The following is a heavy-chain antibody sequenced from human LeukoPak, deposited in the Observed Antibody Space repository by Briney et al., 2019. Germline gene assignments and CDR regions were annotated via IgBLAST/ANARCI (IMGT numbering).Heavy chain of an antibody. D-gene: IGHD6-19*01. CDR2: IDPSDSYT. V-gene: IGHV5-10-1*01. Sequence: GESLKISCKGSGYSFTSYWISWVRQMPGKGLEWMERIDPSDSYTNYSPSLQGHVTISADKSISTAYLQWSSLKASDTAMYYCAITTVAGLLFDYWGQGTLVTVSS. J-gene: IGHJ4*02. CDR3: AITTVAGLLFDY. CDR1: GYSFTSYW.